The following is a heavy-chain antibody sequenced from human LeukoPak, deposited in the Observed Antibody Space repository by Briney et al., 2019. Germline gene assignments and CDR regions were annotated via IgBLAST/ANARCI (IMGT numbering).Heavy chain of an antibody. V-gene: IGHV4-59*08. Sequence: SETLSLTCTVSGGSISSYYWSWIRQPPGKGLEWIGYIYYSGSTNYNPSLKSRVTISVDTSKNQFSLKLSSVTAADTAVYYCARVHDILTGYYPGYFDYWGQGTLVTVSS. CDR3: ARVHDILTGYYPGYFDY. CDR1: GGSISSYY. D-gene: IGHD3-9*01. J-gene: IGHJ4*02. CDR2: IYYSGST.